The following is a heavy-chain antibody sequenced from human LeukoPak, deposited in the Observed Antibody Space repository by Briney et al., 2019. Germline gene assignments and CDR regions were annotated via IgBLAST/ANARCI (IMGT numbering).Heavy chain of an antibody. CDR3: ARGAIVVVPAANNWFDP. Sequence: SETLSLTCTVSGGSISSGDYYWSWIRQPPGKGLGWSGYIDYSGSTYYNPSLKSRVTISVDTSKNQFSLKLSSVTAADRAVYYCARGAIVVVPAANNWFDPWGQGTLVTVSS. D-gene: IGHD2-2*01. CDR2: IDYSGST. CDR1: GGSISSGDYY. V-gene: IGHV4-30-4*08. J-gene: IGHJ5*02.